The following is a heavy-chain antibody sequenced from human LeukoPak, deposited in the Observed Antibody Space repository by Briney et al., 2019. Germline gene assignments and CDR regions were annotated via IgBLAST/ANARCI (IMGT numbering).Heavy chain of an antibody. Sequence: GGSLRLSCAASGFTFSSYGMHWVRQAPGKGLEWVAFIRYDGSNKYYADSVKGRFTISRDNSKNTLYLQMNSLRAEDTAVYYCAKVRAPRQYYFDYWGQGTLVTVSS. CDR3: AKVRAPRQYYFDY. CDR1: GFTFSSYG. CDR2: IRYDGSNK. V-gene: IGHV3-30*02. J-gene: IGHJ4*02. D-gene: IGHD1-26*01.